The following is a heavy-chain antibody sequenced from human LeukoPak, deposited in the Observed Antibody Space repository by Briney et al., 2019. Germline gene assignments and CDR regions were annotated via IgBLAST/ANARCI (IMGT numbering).Heavy chain of an antibody. V-gene: IGHV3-23*01. Sequence: GGSLRLSCAASGFTSASYAMSWVRQAPGKGLQWVSAISGGGGSTYYADSVKGRFTISRDNSKNTLYLQMSGLRAEDTALYYCAREYTSGWYVVDYWGQGTLVTVSS. J-gene: IGHJ4*02. CDR3: AREYTSGWYVVDY. CDR2: ISGGGGST. D-gene: IGHD6-19*01. CDR1: GFTSASYA.